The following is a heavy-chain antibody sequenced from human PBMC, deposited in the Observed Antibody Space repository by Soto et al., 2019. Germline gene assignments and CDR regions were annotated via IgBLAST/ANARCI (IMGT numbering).Heavy chain of an antibody. Sequence: SETLSLTCAVSGDSISGSQWWSWVRLPPGKGLEWIGEISHTGTTNYNPSLKSRVTMSVDKPKNQFSLNLTSVTAEDTAVYYCATAEVDYWGPGTLVTVSS. CDR1: GDSISGSQW. CDR2: ISHTGTT. CDR3: ATAEVDY. J-gene: IGHJ4*02. V-gene: IGHV4-4*02.